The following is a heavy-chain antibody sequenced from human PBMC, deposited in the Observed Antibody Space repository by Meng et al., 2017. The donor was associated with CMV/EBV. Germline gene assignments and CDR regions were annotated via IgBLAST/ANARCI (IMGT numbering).Heavy chain of an antibody. D-gene: IGHD3-3*01. V-gene: IGHV3-53*01. Sequence: LSLTCAASGFTVSSYSMSWVRQAPGKGLEWVSIIYSGGSTYYADSVKGRFTVSRDNSKNTLYLQMNSLRAGDTAVYYCTRDRVAAGFWSGYFDYWGQGTLVTVSS. CDR1: GFTVSSYS. CDR2: IYSGGST. J-gene: IGHJ4*02. CDR3: TRDRVAAGFWSGYFDY.